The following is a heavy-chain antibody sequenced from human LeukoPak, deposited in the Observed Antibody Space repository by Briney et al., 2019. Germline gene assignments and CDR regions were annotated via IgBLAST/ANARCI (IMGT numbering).Heavy chain of an antibody. CDR2: VNHSGST. J-gene: IGHJ4*02. Sequence: SETLSLTCAVYAGSFSGFYWSWIRQPPGKGLEWIGEVNHSGSTNYNPSLKRRVTISVDTSKNQFSLKLNSVTAADTAVYYCARASDKYSSGWYDYWGQGTLVTVSS. CDR3: ARASDKYSSGWYDY. D-gene: IGHD6-19*01. CDR1: AGSFSGFY. V-gene: IGHV4-34*01.